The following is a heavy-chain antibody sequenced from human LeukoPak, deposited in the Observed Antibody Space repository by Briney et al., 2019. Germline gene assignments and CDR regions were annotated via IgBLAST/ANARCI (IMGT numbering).Heavy chain of an antibody. CDR3: ATVAVIRGVTYFDY. V-gene: IGHV4-59*01. J-gene: IGHJ4*02. Sequence: SETLSLTCTVSGGSISSYYWSWIRQPPGKGLEWIAYLFYGGSTDYNPPLESRVTISVDTSKNQFSLKLRSVTAADTAVYYCATVAVIRGVTYFDYWGQGTLVTVSS. CDR2: LFYGGST. D-gene: IGHD3-10*01. CDR1: GGSISSYY.